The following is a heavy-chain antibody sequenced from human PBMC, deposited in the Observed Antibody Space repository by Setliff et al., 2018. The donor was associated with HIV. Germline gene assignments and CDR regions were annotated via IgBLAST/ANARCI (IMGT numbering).Heavy chain of an antibody. J-gene: IGHJ3*02. CDR3: ARLTFPMTLVQTLGGAFDI. V-gene: IGHV3-23*01. Sequence: GGSLRLSCAASGLTFSTYAMSWVRQAPGKGLEWVSVISGSGGSTYYADSVKGRFTISRDNSKNTLYLQMNSLGAEDTAVYYCARLTFPMTLVQTLGGAFDIWGQGTMVTVSS. CDR2: ISGSGGST. D-gene: IGHD3-22*01. CDR1: GLTFSTYA.